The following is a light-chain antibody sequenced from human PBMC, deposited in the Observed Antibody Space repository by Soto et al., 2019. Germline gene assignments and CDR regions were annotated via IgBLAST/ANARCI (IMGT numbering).Light chain of an antibody. J-gene: IGKJ2*01. CDR1: QGINSY. CDR3: QQSYTAPLVT. CDR2: AAS. V-gene: IGKV1-39*01. Sequence: DIQMTQSPSSLSVSVADRVTITCRASQGINSYLSWYQQKPGKAPKLLIYAASTLQSGVPSRFSGSGSGTDFTLTISSLQPEDFATYYCQQSYTAPLVTFGQGTKLEIK.